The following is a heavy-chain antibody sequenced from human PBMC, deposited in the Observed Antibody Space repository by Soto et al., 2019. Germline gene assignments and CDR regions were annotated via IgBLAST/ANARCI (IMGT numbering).Heavy chain of an antibody. Sequence: QVQLQESGPGLVKPSQTLSLTCTVSGGSISSGGYYWSWIRQHPGKGLEWIGYIYYSGSTYYNPYLKRRVTISVDSSKNQFSLKLSSVTAADTAVYYCASSIYGGRVPDAFDIWGQGTMVTVSS. V-gene: IGHV4-31*03. D-gene: IGHD4-17*01. J-gene: IGHJ3*02. CDR2: IYYSGST. CDR3: ASSIYGGRVPDAFDI. CDR1: GGSISSGGYY.